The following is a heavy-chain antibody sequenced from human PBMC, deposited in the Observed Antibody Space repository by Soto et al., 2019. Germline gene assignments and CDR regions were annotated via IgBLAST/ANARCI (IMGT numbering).Heavy chain of an antibody. D-gene: IGHD3-3*01. CDR3: ARGLRFLEWFVDWFDP. J-gene: IGHJ5*02. CDR2: IYYSGST. V-gene: IGHV4-31*03. CDR1: GGSISRGGYY. Sequence: SGTLSLTRTFSGGSISRGGYYWSWIRQHPGKGLEWIGYIYYSGSTYYNPSLKSRVTISVDTSKNQFSLKLSSVTAADTAVYYCARGLRFLEWFVDWFDPWGQGTLVTVAS.